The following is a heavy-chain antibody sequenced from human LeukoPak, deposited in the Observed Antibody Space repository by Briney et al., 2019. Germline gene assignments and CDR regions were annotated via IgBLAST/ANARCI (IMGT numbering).Heavy chain of an antibody. V-gene: IGHV4-59*01. D-gene: IGHD1-26*01. CDR2: IYYSGSP. Sequence: SETLSLTCTVSGGSISSYYWSWIRQPPGRGLEWIGYIYYSGSPNYNPSLKSRVTISVDTSKNQFSLKLSSVTAADTAVYYCARGLGGSDWGQGTLVTVSS. CDR1: GGSISSYY. CDR3: ARGLGGSD. J-gene: IGHJ4*02.